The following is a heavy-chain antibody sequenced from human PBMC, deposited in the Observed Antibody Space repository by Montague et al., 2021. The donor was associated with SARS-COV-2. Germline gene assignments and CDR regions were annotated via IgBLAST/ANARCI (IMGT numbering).Heavy chain of an antibody. D-gene: IGHD1-26*01. J-gene: IGHJ4*02. CDR3: AGARWALKIGSYLDEY. CDR1: GFTFSSYA. Sequence: SLRLSCAASGFTFSSYAMSWVRQAPGKGLEWVSAISGSGGSTYYADSVKGRFTISRDNSKNTLYLQMNSLRAEDTAVYYCAGARWALKIGSYLDEYWGQGTLVTVSS. V-gene: IGHV3-23*01. CDR2: ISGSGGST.